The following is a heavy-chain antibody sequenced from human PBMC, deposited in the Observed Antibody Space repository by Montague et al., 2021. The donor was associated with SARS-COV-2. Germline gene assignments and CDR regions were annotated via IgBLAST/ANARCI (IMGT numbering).Heavy chain of an antibody. J-gene: IGHJ4*02. D-gene: IGHD3-3*01. Sequence: SETLSLTCAVHGGSFSTHSWNWIRQPPGKGLEWIGEINHSGSTNYNPSLKSRVTISVDTSKNQFSLKLSSVTAADTAVYYCASPPFGVAPYYFDYWGQGTLVTVSS. V-gene: IGHV4-34*01. CDR2: INHSGST. CDR1: GGSFSTHS. CDR3: ASPPFGVAPYYFDY.